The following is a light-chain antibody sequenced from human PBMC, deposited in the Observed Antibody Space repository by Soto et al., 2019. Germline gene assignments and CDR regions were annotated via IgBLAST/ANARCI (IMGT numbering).Light chain of an antibody. V-gene: IGKV3D-20*02. CDR1: QSLSRNS. CDR3: QQRNIWPPVT. J-gene: IGKJ5*01. Sequence: EIVLTQFPGTLSLSPGERATLSCRASQSLSRNSLAWYQQKPGQAPRLLIYGASSRATGVPDKFSGSGSGTDFTLTISRLEPEDFAVYYCQQRNIWPPVTFGQGTRLEIK. CDR2: GAS.